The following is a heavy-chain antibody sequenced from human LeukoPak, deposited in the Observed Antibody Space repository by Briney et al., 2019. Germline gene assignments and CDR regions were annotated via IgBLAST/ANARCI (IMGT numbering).Heavy chain of an antibody. CDR2: ISGNGGGT. CDR3: AKGGSVTAPDDAFAI. D-gene: IGHD5/OR15-5a*01. V-gene: IGHV3-23*01. CDR1: GFTFSSYA. J-gene: IGHJ3*02. Sequence: GGSLRLSCAASGFTFSSYAMIWVRQAPGKGLEWVSVISGNGGGTYFADSVKGRFTISRDNSKNTLYLQINSLRAEDTAIYYCAKGGSVTAPDDAFAIWGQGTMVTVSS.